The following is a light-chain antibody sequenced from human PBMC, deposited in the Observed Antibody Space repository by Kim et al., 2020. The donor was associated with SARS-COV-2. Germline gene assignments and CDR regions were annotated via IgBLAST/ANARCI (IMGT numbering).Light chain of an antibody. CDR3: QQYGSSPTWT. CDR1: QSVSSSY. Sequence: EIVLTQSPGTLSLSPGERATLSCRASQSVSSSYLAWYQQRPGQAPRLLIYGASRRAIGIPDRFSASGSGTDFTLTISRLEPEDFAVYYCQQYGSSPTWTFGLGTKVDIK. J-gene: IGKJ1*01. V-gene: IGKV3-20*01. CDR2: GAS.